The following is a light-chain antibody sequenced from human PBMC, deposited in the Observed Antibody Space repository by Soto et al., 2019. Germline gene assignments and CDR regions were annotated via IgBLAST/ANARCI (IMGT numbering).Light chain of an antibody. CDR2: WAA. Sequence: IVMPQSQDSLAVSLGERATINCKSSQSVLYSSNNKNCLAGYQQKPAQPPQLLIYWAATRESRVPDPFSGSGSGRDFFLTISRLVPADDVVYYCRQYGSSPPITFGQGTRLEI. J-gene: IGKJ5*01. CDR1: QSVLYSSNNKNC. CDR3: RQYGSSPPIT. V-gene: IGKV4-1*01.